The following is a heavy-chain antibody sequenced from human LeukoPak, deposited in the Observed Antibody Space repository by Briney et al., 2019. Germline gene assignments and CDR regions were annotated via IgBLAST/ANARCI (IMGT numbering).Heavy chain of an antibody. V-gene: IGHV3-7*01. CDR2: IKQDGSEK. Sequence: GGSLRLSCAASGFTFSSHWMSWVRQAPGKGLEWMANIKQDGSEKYYVDSEKGLFTISKANAKNSLYLQMNSLRAEDTAVYYCASGVLEAFDIWGQGTMVTVSS. CDR3: ASGVLEAFDI. J-gene: IGHJ3*02. D-gene: IGHD4/OR15-4a*01. CDR1: GFTFSSHW.